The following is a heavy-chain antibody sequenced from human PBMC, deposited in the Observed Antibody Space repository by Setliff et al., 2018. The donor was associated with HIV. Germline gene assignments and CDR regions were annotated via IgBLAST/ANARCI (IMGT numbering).Heavy chain of an antibody. CDR3: ARHRYSSSINWFDP. CDR1: GFSFRNSFYN. D-gene: IGHD6-13*01. Sequence: SETLSLTCNVSGFSFRNSFYNWGWIRQPPGKGLEWIGTIYYSGTTYYNPSLKSRVTMSIDTSQNQFSLKLTSVTATNTAVYYCARHRYSSSINWFDPWGQGTLVTVSS. CDR2: IYYSGTT. V-gene: IGHV4-39*01. J-gene: IGHJ5*02.